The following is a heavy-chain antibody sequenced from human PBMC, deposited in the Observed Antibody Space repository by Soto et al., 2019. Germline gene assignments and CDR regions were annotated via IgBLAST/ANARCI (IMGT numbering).Heavy chain of an antibody. CDR3: ARDRPHTTITVYEDYYYYYGMAV. V-gene: IGHV1-46*01. J-gene: IGHJ6*02. CDR1: GYTFTSYY. Sequence: ASVKVSCKAAGYTFTSYYMHWVRQAPGQGLEWMGIINPSGGSTSYAQKFQGRVTMTRGTSTSTVYMELSSLRSGDTAVYYCARDRPHTTITVYEDYYYYYGMAVWGQGTMVTVSS. D-gene: IGHD2-8*01. CDR2: INPSGGST.